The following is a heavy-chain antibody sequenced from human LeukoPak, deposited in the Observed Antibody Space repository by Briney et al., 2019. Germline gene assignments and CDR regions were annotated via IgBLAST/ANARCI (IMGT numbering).Heavy chain of an antibody. CDR2: IRSKAYGGTT. CDR1: GFTFGDYA. D-gene: IGHD2-2*01. V-gene: IGHV3-49*04. J-gene: IGHJ4*02. CDR3: TRDLCSGTSCYAPFDY. Sequence: GGSLRLSCTASGFTFGDYAMSWVRQAPGKGLEWVAFIRSKAYGGTTEYAASVKGRFTISRDDSKSIAYLQMNSLKTEDTAVYYCTRDLCSGTSCYAPFDYWGQGTLVTVSS.